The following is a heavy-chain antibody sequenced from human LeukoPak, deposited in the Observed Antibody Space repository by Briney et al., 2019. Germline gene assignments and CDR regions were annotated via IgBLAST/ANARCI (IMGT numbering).Heavy chain of an antibody. D-gene: IGHD2-2*01. V-gene: IGHV4-59*08. CDR3: ARSGYCSSTSCYFRGWFDP. Sequence: SETLSLTCTVSGGSISGYYWSWIRQPPGKGLEWIGYIYYSGSTNYNPSLKSRVTISVVTPKNQFSLKLNSVTAADTAVYYCARSGYCSSTSCYFRGWFDPWGQGTLVTVSS. J-gene: IGHJ5*02. CDR2: IYYSGST. CDR1: GGSISGYY.